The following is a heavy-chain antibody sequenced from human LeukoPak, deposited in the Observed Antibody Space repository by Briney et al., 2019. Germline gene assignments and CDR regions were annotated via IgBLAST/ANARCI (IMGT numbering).Heavy chain of an antibody. CDR3: ARDIPITMVRGVIIGPWFDP. D-gene: IGHD3-10*01. CDR2: IKQDGSEK. J-gene: IGHJ5*02. Sequence: GGSLRLSCAASGFTFGSYWMSWVRQAPGKGLEWVAIIKQDGSEKYYVDSVKGRFTISRDNAKNSLYLQMNSLRAEDTAVYYCARDIPITMVRGVIIGPWFDPWGQGTLVTVSS. CDR1: GFTFGSYW. V-gene: IGHV3-7*03.